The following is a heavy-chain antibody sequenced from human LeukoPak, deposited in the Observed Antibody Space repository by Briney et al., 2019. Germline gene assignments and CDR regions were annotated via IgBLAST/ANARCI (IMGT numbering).Heavy chain of an antibody. V-gene: IGHV3-20*01. CDR2: INWNGGST. CDR3: ARGSRGSYWGSDY. Sequence: GSLRLSCAASGFTFDDYGMSWVRQAPGKGLEWVSGINWNGGSTGYADSVKGRFTISRDNAKNSLYLQTNSLRAEDTALYHCARGSRGSYWGSDYWGQGTLVTVSS. CDR1: GFTFDDYG. J-gene: IGHJ4*02. D-gene: IGHD1-26*01.